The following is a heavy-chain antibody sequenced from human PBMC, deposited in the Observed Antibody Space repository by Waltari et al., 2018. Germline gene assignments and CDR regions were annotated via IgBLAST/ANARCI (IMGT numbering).Heavy chain of an antibody. CDR1: GGSIKGSSYY. CDR3: ARRPRVAVAGHYSYYYGMDV. D-gene: IGHD6-19*01. CDR2: IYYNGST. J-gene: IGHJ6*02. V-gene: IGHV4-39*01. Sequence: QVQLQESGPGLMKPSETLSLTCTVSGGSIKGSSYYWDWIRQSPGKGLEWIGNIYYNGSTSYTPALKSRVTISVDTSKNQFSLKLSSVTAADTAVYYCARRPRVAVAGHYSYYYGMDVWGQGTPVTVSS.